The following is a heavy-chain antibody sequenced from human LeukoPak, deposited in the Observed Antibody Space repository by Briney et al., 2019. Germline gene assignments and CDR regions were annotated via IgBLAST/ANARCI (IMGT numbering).Heavy chain of an antibody. D-gene: IGHD3-22*01. V-gene: IGHV4-59*01. CDR2: IYYSGST. J-gene: IGHJ3*02. CDR3: ARGFAKFYYDPPLDI. Sequence: PSETLSLNCTVSGGSISGYYWSWIRQPPGKGLEWIGYIYYSGSTNYNPALKSRVTISVDTSKNQCSLKLSSVTAADTAVYYCARGFAKFYYDPPLDIWGQGTMVTVSS. CDR1: GGSISGYY.